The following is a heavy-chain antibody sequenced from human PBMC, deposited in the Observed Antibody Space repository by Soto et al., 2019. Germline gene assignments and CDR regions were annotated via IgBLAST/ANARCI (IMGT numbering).Heavy chain of an antibody. Sequence: SETLSLTCTVSGGSVSSGSYYWSWNRQPPGKGLEWIGYIYYSGSTNYNPSLKSRVTISVDTSKNQFSLKLSSVTAADMAVYYCARVPHSLWFGETPYWGQGTLVTVSS. CDR2: IYYSGST. D-gene: IGHD3-10*01. V-gene: IGHV4-61*01. CDR3: ARVPHSLWFGETPY. CDR1: GGSVSSGSYY. J-gene: IGHJ4*02.